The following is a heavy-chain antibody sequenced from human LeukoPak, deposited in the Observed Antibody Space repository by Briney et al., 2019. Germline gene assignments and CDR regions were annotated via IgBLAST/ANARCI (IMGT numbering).Heavy chain of an antibody. D-gene: IGHD3-10*01. J-gene: IGHJ3*02. CDR3: ARGNYGSGKAFDI. CDR1: GGSFSGYY. V-gene: IGHV4-34*01. CDR2: INHSGST. Sequence: PSETLSLTCAVYGGSFSGYYWSWIRQPPGKGLEWIGEINHSGSTNYNPSLKSRVTISVDTSKNQFSLKLSSVTAADTAVYYCARGNYGSGKAFDIWGQGTMVTVSS.